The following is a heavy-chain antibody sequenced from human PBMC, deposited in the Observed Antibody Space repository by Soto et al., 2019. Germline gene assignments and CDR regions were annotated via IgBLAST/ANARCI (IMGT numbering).Heavy chain of an antibody. CDR1: GDSVSSNSAA. Sequence: SQTLSLTCXISGDSVSSNSAAWNWIRQSPSRGLEWLGRTYYRSKWYNDYAVSVKSRITINPDTSKNQFSLKLSSVTAADTAVYYCARGRGTVTYYYYYGMDVWGQGTTVTVSS. CDR3: ARGRGTVTYYYYYGMDV. D-gene: IGHD4-17*01. J-gene: IGHJ6*02. CDR2: TYYRSKWYN. V-gene: IGHV6-1*01.